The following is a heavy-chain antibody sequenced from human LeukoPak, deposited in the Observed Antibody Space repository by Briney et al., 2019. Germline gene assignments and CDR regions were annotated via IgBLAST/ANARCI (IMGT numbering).Heavy chain of an antibody. J-gene: IGHJ4*02. CDR3: ARDFSSSWHFDY. CDR2: IIPIFGTA. CDR1: GGTFSSYA. D-gene: IGHD6-13*01. Sequence: ASVKVSCKASGGTFSSYAISWVRQAPGQGLEWMGGIIPIFGTANYAQKFQGRVTITADESTSTAYMELSSLRSEDTAVYYCARDFSSSWHFDYWGQGTLVTVSS. V-gene: IGHV1-69*13.